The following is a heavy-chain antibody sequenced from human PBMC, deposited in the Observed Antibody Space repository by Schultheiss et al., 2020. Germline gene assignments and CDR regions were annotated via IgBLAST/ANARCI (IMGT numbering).Heavy chain of an antibody. Sequence: SETLSLTCTVSGGSISSYYWSWIRQPPGKGLEWIGSIYHSGSTYYNPSLKSRVTISVDTSKNQFSLKLNSVTAADTAVYYCARVGLVPAAMDWFDPWGQGTLVTVSS. D-gene: IGHD2-2*01. V-gene: IGHV4-38-2*02. CDR3: ARVGLVPAAMDWFDP. CDR2: IYHSGST. CDR1: GGSISSYY. J-gene: IGHJ5*02.